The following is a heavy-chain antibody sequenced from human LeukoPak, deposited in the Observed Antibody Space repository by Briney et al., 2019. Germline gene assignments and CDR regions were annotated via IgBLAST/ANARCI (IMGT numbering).Heavy chain of an antibody. CDR2: TYYRSKWYN. CDR1: GDSVSSNSAA. Sequence: SQTLSLTCAISGDSVSSNSAAWSWIRQSPSRGLEWLGRTYYRSKWYNNYALSVKSRITINPDTSKNQVSLQLNSVTPEDTAVYYCAREPDIYGMDVWGQGTTVTVSS. J-gene: IGHJ6*02. V-gene: IGHV6-1*01. CDR3: AREPDIYGMDV.